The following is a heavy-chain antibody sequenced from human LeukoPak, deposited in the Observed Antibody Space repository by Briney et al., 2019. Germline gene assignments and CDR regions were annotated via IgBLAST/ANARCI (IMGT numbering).Heavy chain of an antibody. Sequence: GVSLRLSCAVSGFAFSSYWMSWVRQDPGNGLEWVANIKQDGSEKYYVDSVKGRFTISRDNAKNLLYLQMNSLRAEDTAVYYCARDCSSTSCYWTFDYWGQGTLVTVSS. CDR3: ARDCSSTSCYWTFDY. J-gene: IGHJ4*02. CDR2: IKQDGSEK. D-gene: IGHD2-2*01. CDR1: GFAFSSYW. V-gene: IGHV3-7*01.